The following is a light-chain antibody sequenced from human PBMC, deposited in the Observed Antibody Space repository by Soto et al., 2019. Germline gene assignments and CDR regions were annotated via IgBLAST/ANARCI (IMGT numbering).Light chain of an antibody. CDR1: STDVGRYNY. CDR2: NVS. J-gene: IGLJ2*01. V-gene: IGLV2-14*03. CDR3: SSYTAPCPI. Sequence: QSALTQPATVSVSPGQSITISCTGTSTDVGRYNYVSWYQHHPGNDPKLIIYNVSNRPSGVSNRFSGSKSGKTASLTISGLQAEDEADYYCSSYTAPCPIFGGGTKLTV.